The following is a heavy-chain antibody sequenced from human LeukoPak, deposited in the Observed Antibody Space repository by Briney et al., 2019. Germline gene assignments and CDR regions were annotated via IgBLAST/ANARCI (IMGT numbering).Heavy chain of an antibody. CDR1: GGTFSSYA. CDR3: ARRTVTAAGWFDP. CDR2: MNPNSGNT. Sequence: ASVKVSCKASGGTFSSYAISWVRQATGQGLEWMGWMNPNSGNTGYAQKFQGRVTITRNTSISTAYMELSSLRSEDTAVYYCARRTVTAAGWFDPWGQGTLVTVSS. V-gene: IGHV1-8*03. J-gene: IGHJ5*02. D-gene: IGHD2-21*02.